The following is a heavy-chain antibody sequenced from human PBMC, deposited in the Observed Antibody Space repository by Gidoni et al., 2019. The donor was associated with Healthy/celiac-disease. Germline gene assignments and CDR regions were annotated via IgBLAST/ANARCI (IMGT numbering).Heavy chain of an antibody. V-gene: IGHV4-34*01. Sequence: QVQLQQWGAGLLKPSETLSLTCAVSGGSFSGYYWSWIRPPPVKGLVWIGEINHSGSNNYNPSLKSRVTISLYTSKNQFALNLSSVTAADTAVYYFARWLICSGGSCLDYWGQGTLVTVSA. D-gene: IGHD2-15*01. CDR2: INHSGSN. CDR1: GGSFSGYY. J-gene: IGHJ4*02. CDR3: ARWLICSGGSCLDY.